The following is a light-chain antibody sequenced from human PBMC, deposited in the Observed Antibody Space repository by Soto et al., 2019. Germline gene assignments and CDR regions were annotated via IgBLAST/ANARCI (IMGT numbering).Light chain of an antibody. J-gene: IGKJ3*01. V-gene: IGKV3-15*01. Sequence: EIVMTQSPATLSVSPGERATLSCGASQSVGRNLAWYQQKPGQAPRLLIYGESTRATGIPARFSGSGSGPEFTLTISSLQSEDFAGYYCQQYNNWTPVTFGPGTKVDIK. CDR1: QSVGRN. CDR3: QQYNNWTPVT. CDR2: GES.